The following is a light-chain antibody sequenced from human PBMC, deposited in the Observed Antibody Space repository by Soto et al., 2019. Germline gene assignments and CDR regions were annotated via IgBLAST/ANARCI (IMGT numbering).Light chain of an antibody. Sequence: QTVVTQEPSFSVSPGGTVTLTCGLSSGSVSTSYYPSWYQLTPGQAPRTLIYSTNTRSSGVPNRFSGSILENKAALTITGAQADDESDYYCVLYMGTGISVFGGGTKVSVL. CDR2: STN. V-gene: IGLV8-61*01. CDR1: SGSVSTSYY. CDR3: VLYMGTGISV. J-gene: IGLJ3*02.